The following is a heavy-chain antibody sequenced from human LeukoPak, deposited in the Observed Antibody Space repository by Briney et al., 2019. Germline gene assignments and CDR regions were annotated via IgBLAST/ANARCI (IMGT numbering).Heavy chain of an antibody. CDR1: GGSFSGYY. CDR3: ARFGGYTSGGQFDP. J-gene: IGHJ5*02. Sequence: SETLSLTCAVYGGSFSGYYWNWIRQPPGKGLEWIGYIPYSGSTSYNPSLKSRVTISLDTSKRQFSLNVSSVTAADTAVYYCARFGGYTSGGQFDPWGLGTLVTVSS. V-gene: IGHV4-34*11. D-gene: IGHD5-12*01. CDR2: IPYSGST.